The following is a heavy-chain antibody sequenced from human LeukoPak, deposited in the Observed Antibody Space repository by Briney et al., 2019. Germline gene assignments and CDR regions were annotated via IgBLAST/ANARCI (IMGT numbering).Heavy chain of an antibody. CDR1: GGSISSGGYY. V-gene: IGHV4-31*03. Sequence: PSQTLSLTCTVSGGSISSGGYYWSWIRQHPGKGLEWIGYIYYSGGTYYNPSLKSRVTISVDTSKNQFSLKLSSVTAADMAVYYCARVNIEYSSSWYEYWGQGTLVTVSS. J-gene: IGHJ4*02. D-gene: IGHD6-13*01. CDR3: ARVNIEYSSSWYEY. CDR2: IYYSGGT.